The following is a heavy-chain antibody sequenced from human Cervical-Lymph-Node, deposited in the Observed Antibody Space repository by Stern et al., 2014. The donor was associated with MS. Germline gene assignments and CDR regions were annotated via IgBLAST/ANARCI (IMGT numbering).Heavy chain of an antibody. Sequence: EMQLVESGGGLVKPGGSLRLSCAASGFTLNTYSMNWVRQAPGQGLEWVSSISYSSSYIFNADSVKGRFTVSRDNGKNSLYLQMNSLRAEDTAVYYCARDWFLDYWGRGTLVTVSS. CDR1: GFTLNTYS. CDR3: ARDWFLDY. CDR2: ISYSSSYI. J-gene: IGHJ4*02. V-gene: IGHV3-21*01. D-gene: IGHD3-10*01.